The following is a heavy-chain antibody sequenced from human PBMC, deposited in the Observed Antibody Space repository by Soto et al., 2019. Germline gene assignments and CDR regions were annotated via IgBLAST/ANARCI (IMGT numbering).Heavy chain of an antibody. Sequence: ASVKASCKASGYTFTSYGISWVRQTPGQGLEWMGWISAYNGNTNYAQKLQGRVTMTTDTSTDTAYMELRSLRSDDTAIYYCARVNPKRFLQGNWFDPWGQGTLVTVSS. CDR3: ARVNPKRFLQGNWFDP. J-gene: IGHJ5*02. CDR1: GYTFTSYG. CDR2: ISAYNGNT. V-gene: IGHV1-18*01. D-gene: IGHD3-3*01.